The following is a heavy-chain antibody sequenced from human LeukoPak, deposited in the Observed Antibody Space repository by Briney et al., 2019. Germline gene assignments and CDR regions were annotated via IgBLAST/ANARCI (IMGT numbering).Heavy chain of an antibody. V-gene: IGHV3-30*02. Sequence: GGSLRLSCAASGFTFSSYGMHWVRQAPGKGLEWVAFIRYDGSNKYYADSVKGRFTISRDNSKNTLYLQMNSLRAEDTAVYYCANPGTQLGAFDIWGQGTMVTVSS. CDR3: ANPGTQLGAFDI. CDR2: IRYDGSNK. J-gene: IGHJ3*02. D-gene: IGHD6-13*01. CDR1: GFTFSSYG.